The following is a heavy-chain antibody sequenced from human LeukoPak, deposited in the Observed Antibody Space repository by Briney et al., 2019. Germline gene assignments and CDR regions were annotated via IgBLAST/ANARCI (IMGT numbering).Heavy chain of an antibody. Sequence: SETLSLTWTVSGGSISSYYWSWIRQPPGKGLEWIGRIYTSGTITYNPSLKSRVTMSVDTSKNQFSLKLSSVTAADTAVYYCARDSGTTGEVKFDPWGQGTLVTVSS. CDR1: GGSISSYY. D-gene: IGHD3-10*01. V-gene: IGHV4-4*07. CDR2: IYTSGTI. J-gene: IGHJ5*02. CDR3: ARDSGTTGEVKFDP.